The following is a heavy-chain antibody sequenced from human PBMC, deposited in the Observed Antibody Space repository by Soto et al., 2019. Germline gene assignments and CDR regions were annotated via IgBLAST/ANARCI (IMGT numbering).Heavy chain of an antibody. Sequence: PGGSLRLSCVGSGFIFSHRGMIWVRQAPGRGLEWISYISPASDSVHNANSVKGRFSISRDNARDSVYLQMNSLRDDDMAKYYCATVDGPIVDTMFFDCWGQGILVTVSS. J-gene: IGHJ4*02. CDR2: ISPASDSV. CDR1: GFIFSHRG. D-gene: IGHD5-12*01. CDR3: ATVDGPIVDTMFFDC. V-gene: IGHV3-48*02.